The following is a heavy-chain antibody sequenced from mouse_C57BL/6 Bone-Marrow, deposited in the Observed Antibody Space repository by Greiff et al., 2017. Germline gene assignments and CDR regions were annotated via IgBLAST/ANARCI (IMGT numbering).Heavy chain of an antibody. CDR3: ARVRRLRLTAWFAY. CDR1: GYTFTSYD. Sequence: QVHVKQSGPELVKPGASVKLSCKASGYTFTSYDINWVKQRPGQGLEWIGWLYPRDGSTKYNEKFKGKATLTVDTSSSTAYMELHSLTSEDSAVYVCARVRRLRLTAWFAYWGQGTLVTVSA. V-gene: IGHV1-85*01. J-gene: IGHJ3*01. D-gene: IGHD3-2*02. CDR2: LYPRDGST.